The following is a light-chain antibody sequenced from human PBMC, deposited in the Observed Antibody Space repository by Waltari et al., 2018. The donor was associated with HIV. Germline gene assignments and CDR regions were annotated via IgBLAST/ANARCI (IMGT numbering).Light chain of an antibody. J-gene: IGKJ1*01. CDR1: QSIDTW. V-gene: IGKV1-5*03. CDR2: KTS. Sequence: DIQMTQSPSTLSTSVGDSITITCRPSQSIDTWLAWYQQKPGKAPKLLVYKTSSLQSGVPSRFSGSGSGTEFTLTISSLQPDDFATYYCQHYNTSSPWTFGQGTRVDI. CDR3: QHYNTSSPWT.